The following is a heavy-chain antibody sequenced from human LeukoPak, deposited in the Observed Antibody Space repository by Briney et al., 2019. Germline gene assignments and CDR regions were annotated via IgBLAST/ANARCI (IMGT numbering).Heavy chain of an antibody. D-gene: IGHD6-19*01. Sequence: GGSLRLSCAASGFTFNTYAMSWVRQAPGKGLEWVSSISASGAGTYYADSVKGRFTISRDNSENTVYLQMNSLRAEDTAIYYCAKAGIGVVGYFDYWGQGTLVTVSS. J-gene: IGHJ4*02. CDR2: ISASGAGT. V-gene: IGHV3-23*01. CDR1: GFTFNTYA. CDR3: AKAGIGVVGYFDY.